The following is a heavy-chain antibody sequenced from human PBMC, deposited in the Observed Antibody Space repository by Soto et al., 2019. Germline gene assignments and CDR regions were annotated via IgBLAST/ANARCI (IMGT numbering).Heavy chain of an antibody. J-gene: IGHJ4*02. Sequence: PSETLSLTCTVSGGSISSSGYYWGWIRQPPGKGLEWIGLISYSGSTYYSPSLKSRVTISTDTSKNQFSLRLTSMTAADTAVYFCSRGVNGNPSDYWGQGTLVTVSS. CDR2: ISYSGST. V-gene: IGHV4-39*01. D-gene: IGHD3-10*01. CDR1: GGSISSSGYY. CDR3: SRGVNGNPSDY.